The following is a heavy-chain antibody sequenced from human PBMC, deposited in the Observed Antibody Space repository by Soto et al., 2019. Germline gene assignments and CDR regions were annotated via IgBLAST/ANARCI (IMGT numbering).Heavy chain of an antibody. CDR1: GFTFSSYS. D-gene: IGHD4-17*01. CDR2: ISSSSSTI. Sequence: EVQLVESGGGLVQPGGSLRLSCAASGFTFSSYSMNWVRQAPGKGLEWASYISSSSSTIYYADSVKGRFTISRDNAKNSLYLQMNSLRAEDTAVYYCARDGDYRGSYFDYWGQGTLVTVSS. CDR3: ARDGDYRGSYFDY. V-gene: IGHV3-48*01. J-gene: IGHJ4*02.